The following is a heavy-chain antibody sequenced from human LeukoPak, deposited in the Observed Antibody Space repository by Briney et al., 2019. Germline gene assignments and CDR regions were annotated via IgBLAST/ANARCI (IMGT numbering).Heavy chain of an antibody. D-gene: IGHD6-13*01. Sequence: PGRSLRLSCAASGFTFSSYAMHWVRQAPGKGLEWVAVIWHDGSYKYYVDSVRGRFTISRDSSKNTLHLQMNSLRAEDTAVYYCARDMVAALNGVQYYFGMDVWGRGTLVTVSS. CDR1: GFTFSSYA. J-gene: IGHJ6*02. CDR3: ARDMVAALNGVQYYFGMDV. CDR2: IWHDGSYK. V-gene: IGHV3-33*01.